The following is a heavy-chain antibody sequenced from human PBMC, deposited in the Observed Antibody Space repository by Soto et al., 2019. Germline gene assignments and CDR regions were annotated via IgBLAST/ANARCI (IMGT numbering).Heavy chain of an antibody. J-gene: IGHJ6*02. CDR3: ARHAHYDFWSGYYRPSWYYGMDV. CDR2: IKQDGSEK. V-gene: IGHV3-7*03. D-gene: IGHD3-3*01. Sequence: RLSCAASGFTVSSYWMSWVRQAPGKGLEWVANIKQDGSEKYYVDSVKGRFTISRDNAKNSLYLQMNSLRAEDTAVYYCARHAHYDFWSGYYRPSWYYGMDVWGQGTTVTVSS. CDR1: GFTVSSYW.